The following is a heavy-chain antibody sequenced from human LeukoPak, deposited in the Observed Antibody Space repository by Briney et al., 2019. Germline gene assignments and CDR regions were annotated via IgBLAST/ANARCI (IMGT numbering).Heavy chain of an antibody. CDR1: GFTFSSYW. J-gene: IGHJ4*02. CDR2: ISGGGANT. Sequence: PGGSLRLSCAASGFTFSSYWMSWVRQAPGEGLEWVSGISGGGANTHYADSVKGRFTISRDNSKNTLYLQMSSLRAEDTAIYFCAKEIANTNGWYADHWGQGTLVTVSS. V-gene: IGHV3-23*01. D-gene: IGHD6-19*01. CDR3: AKEIANTNGWYADH.